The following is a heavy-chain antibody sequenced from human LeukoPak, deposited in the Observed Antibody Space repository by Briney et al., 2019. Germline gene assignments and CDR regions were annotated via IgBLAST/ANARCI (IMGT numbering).Heavy chain of an antibody. CDR1: GFTFSTYS. CDR3: ARKWFYDSSGYYVY. J-gene: IGHJ4*02. V-gene: IGHV3-48*02. Sequence: PGGSLRLSCAASGFTFSTYSMNWVRQAPGKGLEWVSYISSSSSPIYYADSVKGRFTISRDNAKNSLYLQMNSLRDEDTAVYYCARKWFYDSSGYYVYWGQGTLVTVSS. CDR2: ISSSSSPI. D-gene: IGHD3-22*01.